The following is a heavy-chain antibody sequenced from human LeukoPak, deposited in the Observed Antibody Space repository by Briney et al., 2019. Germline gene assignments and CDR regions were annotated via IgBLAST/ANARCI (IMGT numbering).Heavy chain of an antibody. CDR3: ARGGPSRGYYFDH. V-gene: IGHV3-30-3*01. J-gene: IGHJ4*02. CDR1: GFTFSSYA. CDR2: ISYDGSNK. D-gene: IGHD2-15*01. Sequence: GGSLRLSCAASGFTFSSYAMHWVRQAPGKGLEWVAVISYDGSNKYYADSVKGRFTISRDNSKNTLYLQMNSLRAEDTAVYYCARGGPSRGYYFDHWGQGTLVTVSS.